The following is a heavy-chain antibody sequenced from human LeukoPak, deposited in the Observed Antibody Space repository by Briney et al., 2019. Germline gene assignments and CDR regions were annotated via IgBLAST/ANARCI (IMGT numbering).Heavy chain of an antibody. Sequence: GGSLRLSCAASGFTVSSNYMSWVRQAPGKELQWVSVIYSGGSTYYADSVKGRFTICRDNSKNALYLQMNSLRAEDTAVYYCARVETLLGDYGMDVWGQGTTVTVSS. CDR3: ARVETLLGDYGMDV. CDR1: GFTVSSNY. J-gene: IGHJ6*02. CDR2: IYSGGST. D-gene: IGHD3-16*01. V-gene: IGHV3-53*01.